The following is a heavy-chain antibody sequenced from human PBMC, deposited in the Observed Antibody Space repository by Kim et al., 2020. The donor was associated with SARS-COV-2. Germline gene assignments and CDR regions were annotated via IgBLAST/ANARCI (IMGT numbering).Heavy chain of an antibody. J-gene: IGHJ5*01. D-gene: IGHD3-22*01. V-gene: IGHV3-33*01. Sequence: YVDSVKGPFTTSRDNSNNTLYLQRNSLRAEDTAVYYCAREGGNTGYYSIDSWGQGTLVTVSS. CDR3: AREGGNTGYYSIDS.